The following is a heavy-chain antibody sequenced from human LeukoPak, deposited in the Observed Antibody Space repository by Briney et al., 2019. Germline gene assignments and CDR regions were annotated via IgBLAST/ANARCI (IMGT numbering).Heavy chain of an antibody. Sequence: PSETLSLTCAVYGGSFSGYYWSWIHQPPGKGLEWIGEINHSGSTNYNPSLKSRVTISVDTSKNQFSLKLSSVTAADTAVYYCASSSTYYDYVWGSYYRGFESWGQGTLVTVSS. V-gene: IGHV4-34*01. CDR1: GGSFSGYY. D-gene: IGHD3-16*01. J-gene: IGHJ4*02. CDR2: INHSGST. CDR3: ASSSTYYDYVWGSYYRGFES.